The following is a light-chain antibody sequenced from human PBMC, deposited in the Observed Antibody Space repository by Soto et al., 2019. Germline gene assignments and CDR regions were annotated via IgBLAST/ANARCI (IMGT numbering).Light chain of an antibody. J-gene: IGKJ5*01. CDR2: GAS. CDR1: QRVNSR. Sequence: DIVLTQSPGNLCLSPGESAPLSCRASQRVNSRLAWYQHKPGQAPRLLISGASSRATGIPDRFSGRGSATDFTLTISRLEPEDFALYYCQHYGRSPITFGQGTRLET. V-gene: IGKV3-20*01. CDR3: QHYGRSPIT.